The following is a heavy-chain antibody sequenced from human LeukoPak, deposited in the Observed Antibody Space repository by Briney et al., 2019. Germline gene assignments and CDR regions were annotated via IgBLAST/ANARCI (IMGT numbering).Heavy chain of an antibody. J-gene: IGHJ6*03. V-gene: IGHV4-34*01. CDR3: ARETIYDILTGYYYYYYYMDV. D-gene: IGHD3-9*01. CDR2: INHSGST. Sequence: PSETLSLTCAVYGGSFSGYYWSWIRQPPGKGLEWIGEINHSGSTNYNPSLKSRVTISVDTSKNQFSLKLSSVTAADTAVYYCARETIYDILTGYYYYYYYMDVWGKGTTVTVSS. CDR1: GGSFSGYY.